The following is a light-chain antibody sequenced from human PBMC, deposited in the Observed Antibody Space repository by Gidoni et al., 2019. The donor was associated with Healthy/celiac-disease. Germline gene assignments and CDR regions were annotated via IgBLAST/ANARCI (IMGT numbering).Light chain of an antibody. J-gene: IGLJ3*02. CDR2: EVS. Sequence: QSARTQPASVSGSPGQAITLSCTGTSSDVGSYNLVSWYQQHPGKAPKLMIYEVSQRPSGVSHRFSGSKSGNTASLTISGLQAEDAAYYYCCSYAGSSTLVFGGGTKLTVL. V-gene: IGLV2-23*02. CDR1: SSDVGSYNL. CDR3: CSYAGSSTLV.